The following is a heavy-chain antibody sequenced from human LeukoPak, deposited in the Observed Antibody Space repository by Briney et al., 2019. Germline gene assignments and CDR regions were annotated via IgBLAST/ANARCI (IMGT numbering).Heavy chain of an antibody. Sequence: PSETLSLTCTVSGGSICSGDYYWSWIRQPPGKGLEWIAYMYYSGSTYYNPSLKNRVTMSADTSKNQLSLKLSSVTAADTAVYYCARPYYYDSRIDPWGQGILVTVSS. CDR3: ARPYYYDSRIDP. CDR2: MYYSGST. D-gene: IGHD3-22*01. J-gene: IGHJ5*02. CDR1: GGSICSGDYY. V-gene: IGHV4-30-4*01.